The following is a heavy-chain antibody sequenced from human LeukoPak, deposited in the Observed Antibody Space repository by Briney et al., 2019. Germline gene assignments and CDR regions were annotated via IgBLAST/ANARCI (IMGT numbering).Heavy chain of an antibody. CDR1: GYTFTGYY. J-gene: IGHJ4*02. Sequence: ASVKVSCKASGYTFTGYYLHWVRQAPGEGLEWMGWIKPNSGGTNFAQKFQGRVTMTRDTSISTAYMELSRLRVDDTAVYYCARVGFLAYSEYDWKFNFDYWGQGSLVTVSS. V-gene: IGHV1-2*02. D-gene: IGHD5-12*01. CDR2: IKPNSGGT. CDR3: ARVGFLAYSEYDWKFNFDY.